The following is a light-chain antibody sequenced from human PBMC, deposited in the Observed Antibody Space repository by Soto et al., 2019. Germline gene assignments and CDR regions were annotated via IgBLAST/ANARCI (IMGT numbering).Light chain of an antibody. CDR2: GAS. J-gene: IGKJ4*01. CDR3: QQYGSSALT. Sequence: EIVLTQSPGTLSLSPGERPTLSCRASQSVSSSYLAWYQQKPGQAPRLLIYGASSRATGIPDRFSGSGSGTGFTLTISRLEPEDGAVYYCQQYGSSALTFGGGTKVEIK. V-gene: IGKV3-20*01. CDR1: QSVSSSY.